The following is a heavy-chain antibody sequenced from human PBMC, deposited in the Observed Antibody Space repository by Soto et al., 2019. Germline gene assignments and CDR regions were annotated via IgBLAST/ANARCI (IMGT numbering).Heavy chain of an antibody. Sequence: PGGSLRLSCAASGFTFSSYGMHWVRQAPGKGLEWVAVISYDGSNKYYADSVKGRFTISRDNFKNTLYLQMNSLRAEDTAVYYCAKDGSGSYHYYYYYGMDVWGQGTTVTVSS. CDR1: GFTFSSYG. D-gene: IGHD3-10*01. J-gene: IGHJ6*02. V-gene: IGHV3-30*18. CDR3: AKDGSGSYHYYYYYGMDV. CDR2: ISYDGSNK.